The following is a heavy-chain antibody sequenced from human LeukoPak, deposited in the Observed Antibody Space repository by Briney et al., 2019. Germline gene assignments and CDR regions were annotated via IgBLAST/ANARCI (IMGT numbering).Heavy chain of an antibody. V-gene: IGHV3-74*01. CDR1: GFTFSSYW. CDR2: ISSDGSST. Sequence: GGSLRLSCAASGFTFSSYWMHWVRQAPGKGLVWVSRISSDGSSTSYADSVKGRFTIFRDNAKNTLYLQMNSLGAEDTAVYYCARDSSGWYGGFDYWGQGTLVTVSS. D-gene: IGHD6-19*01. J-gene: IGHJ4*02. CDR3: ARDSSGWYGGFDY.